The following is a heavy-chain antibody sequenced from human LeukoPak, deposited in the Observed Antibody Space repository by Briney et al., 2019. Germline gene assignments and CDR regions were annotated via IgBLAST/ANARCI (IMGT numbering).Heavy chain of an antibody. CDR3: ARWRNYDILTGDDAFDI. CDR1: GGTFISYA. J-gene: IGHJ3*02. Sequence: ASVKVSCKASGGTFISYAISWVRQAPGQGLEWMGGIIPIFGTANYAQKFQGRVTITADKSTSTAYMELSSPRSEDTAVYYCARWRNYDILTGDDAFDIWGQGTMVTVSS. V-gene: IGHV1-69*06. CDR2: IIPIFGTA. D-gene: IGHD3-9*01.